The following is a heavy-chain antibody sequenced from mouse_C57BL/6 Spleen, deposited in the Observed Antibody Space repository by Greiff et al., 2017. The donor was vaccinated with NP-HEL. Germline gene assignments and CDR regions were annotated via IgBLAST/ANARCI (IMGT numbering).Heavy chain of an antibody. D-gene: IGHD2-4*01. CDR1: GFTFSSYA. V-gene: IGHV5-4*01. J-gene: IGHJ2*01. CDR3: ARVNDYPYYFDY. Sequence: EVQVVESGGGLVKPGGSLKLSCAASGFTFSSYAMSWVRQTPEKRLEWVATISDGGSYTYYPDNVKCRFTISRDNAKNNLYLQMSHLKSEDTAMYYCARVNDYPYYFDYWGQGTTLTVSS. CDR2: ISDGGSYT.